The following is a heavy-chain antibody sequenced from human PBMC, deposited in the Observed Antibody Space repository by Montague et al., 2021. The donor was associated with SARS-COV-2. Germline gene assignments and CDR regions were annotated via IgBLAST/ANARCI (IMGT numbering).Heavy chain of an antibody. J-gene: IGHJ6*02. CDR1: GGSFSGYC. CDR2: INHSGST. CDR3: ARVRYYGSGTSLGMDV. D-gene: IGHD3-10*01. Sequence: SETLSLTCAVYGGSFSGYCWSWIHQPPGKGLEWIGEINHSGSTNYNPSLKSRVTISVDTSKNQFSLKLSSVTAADTAVYYCARVRYYGSGTSLGMDVWGQGTTVTVSS. V-gene: IGHV4-34*01.